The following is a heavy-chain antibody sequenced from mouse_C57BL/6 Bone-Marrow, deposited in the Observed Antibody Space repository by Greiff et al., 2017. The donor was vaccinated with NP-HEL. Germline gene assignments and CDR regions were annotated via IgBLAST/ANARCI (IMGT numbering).Heavy chain of an antibody. J-gene: IGHJ3*01. CDR1: GYTFTSYW. CDR3: ARLGDLLGTWCAY. CDR2: IDPSDSYT. D-gene: IGHD2-1*01. Sequence: QVQLQQPGAELVKPGASVKLSCKASGYTFTSYWMQWVKQRPGQGLEWIGEIDPSDSYTHYNQKFKGKATLTVDKSSSTAYMQLSSLTSEDSAVYYCARLGDLLGTWCAYWGQGTLVTVSA. V-gene: IGHV1-50*01.